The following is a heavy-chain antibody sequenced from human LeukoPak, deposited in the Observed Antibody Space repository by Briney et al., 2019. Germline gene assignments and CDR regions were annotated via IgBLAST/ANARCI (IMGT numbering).Heavy chain of an antibody. J-gene: IGHJ4*02. CDR3: ARLGQLWHYYFDY. Sequence: SETLSLTCTVSDYSISSGYGYYWGWIRQPPGEGLEWIGNIYHSGITYYNHFNSSLKSRVTISIDTSKNQFSLKLSSVTAADTAVYYCARLGQLWHYYFDYWGQGTLVTVSS. D-gene: IGHD5-18*01. CDR1: DYSISSGYGYY. V-gene: IGHV4-38-2*02. CDR2: IYHSGIT.